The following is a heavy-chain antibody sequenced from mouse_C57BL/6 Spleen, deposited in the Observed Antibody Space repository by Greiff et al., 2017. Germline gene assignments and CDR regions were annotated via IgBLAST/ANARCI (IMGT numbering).Heavy chain of an antibody. CDR3: AIQTAQATGFAY. Sequence: EVNVVESGGGLVKPGGSLKLSCAASGFTFSSYTMSWVRQTPEKRLEWVATISGGGGNTYYPDSVKGRFTISRDNAKNTLYLQMSSLRSEDTALYYCAIQTAQATGFAYWCQGTLFTVSA. CDR1: GFTFSSYT. D-gene: IGHD3-2*02. V-gene: IGHV5-9*01. CDR2: ISGGGGNT. J-gene: IGHJ3*01.